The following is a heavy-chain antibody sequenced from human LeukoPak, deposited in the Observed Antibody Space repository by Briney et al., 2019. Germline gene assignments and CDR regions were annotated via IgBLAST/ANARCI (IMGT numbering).Heavy chain of an antibody. Sequence: VGALRLSCAASGFTFSSDSMNWVPEAPRKGLEWGSSISSSSIDIYYTDPVKGRFTISRDNAQNSLYLQMNSVRAEDTAVYYCARGGVGATGYWGEGTLVTVSS. D-gene: IGHD1-26*01. CDR2: ISSSSIDI. CDR1: GFTFSSDS. J-gene: IGHJ4*02. CDR3: ARGGVGATGY. V-gene: IGHV3-21*01.